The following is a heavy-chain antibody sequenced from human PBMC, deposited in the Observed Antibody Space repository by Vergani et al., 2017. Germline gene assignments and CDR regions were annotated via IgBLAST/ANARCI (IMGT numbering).Heavy chain of an antibody. CDR1: GGTFSSYA. V-gene: IGHV1-69*01. Sequence: QVQLVQSGAEVKKPGSSVKVSCKASGGTFSSYAISWVRQAPGQGLEWMGGIIPIFGTANYAQKFQGRVTITADESTSTAYMELSSLRSEDTAVYYGARDGPFYDFWSGYPNNYYYYYMDVWGKGTTVTVSS. D-gene: IGHD3-3*01. CDR2: IIPIFGTA. J-gene: IGHJ6*03. CDR3: ARDGPFYDFWSGYPNNYYYYYMDV.